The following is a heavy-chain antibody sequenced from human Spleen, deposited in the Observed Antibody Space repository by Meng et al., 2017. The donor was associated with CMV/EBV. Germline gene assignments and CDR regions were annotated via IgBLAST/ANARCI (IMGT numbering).Heavy chain of an antibody. J-gene: IGHJ4*02. CDR2: ISTSGNTQ. CDR3: ARSYLVYYDTYFDY. V-gene: IGHV3-48*03. Sequence: GGSLRLSCAASGFTFSSYEMNWVRQAPGKGLEWVSYISTSGNTQYYADSVKGRFTISRDNSKNTLYLQMNSLRAEDTAMYYCARSYLVYYDTYFDYWGQGTLVTVSS. D-gene: IGHD3-22*01. CDR1: GFTFSSYE.